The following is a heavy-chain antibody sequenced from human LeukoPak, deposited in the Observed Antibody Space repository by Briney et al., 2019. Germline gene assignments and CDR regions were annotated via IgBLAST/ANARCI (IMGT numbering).Heavy chain of an antibody. J-gene: IGHJ4*02. D-gene: IGHD3-10*01. CDR1: GFTFSRFS. CDR2: IYVTGGYI. V-gene: IGHV3-21*01. Sequence: PGGSLRLSCAPSGFTFSRFSMRWVRQAPGKGLEWVASIYVTGGYINYADSVKGRVTISRDNAKNSVYLQMNSLRAEDTAVYYCAREFNTVGNFDYWGQGTLVTVSS. CDR3: AREFNTVGNFDY.